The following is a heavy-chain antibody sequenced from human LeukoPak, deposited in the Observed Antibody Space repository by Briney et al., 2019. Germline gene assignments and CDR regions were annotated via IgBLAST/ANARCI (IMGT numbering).Heavy chain of an antibody. Sequence: GGSLRLSCAASGFTFSSYGMHWVRQAPGKGLEWVAVISYDGSNKYYADSVKGRFTISRDNSKNTLYLQMNSLRAEDTAVYYCAKVSGFFKVDYWGQGTLVTVSS. J-gene: IGHJ4*02. CDR2: ISYDGSNK. CDR1: GFTFSSYG. V-gene: IGHV3-30*18. D-gene: IGHD3-3*01. CDR3: AKVSGFFKVDY.